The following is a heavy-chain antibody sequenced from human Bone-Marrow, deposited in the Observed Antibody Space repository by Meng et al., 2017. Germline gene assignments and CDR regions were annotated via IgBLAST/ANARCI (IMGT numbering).Heavy chain of an antibody. D-gene: IGHD3-10*01. CDR3: VRDVHHPWFS. CDR1: GFTFNNYA. Sequence: EVQLLESGGGLVQPGGSLRLSCAASGFTFNNYAMSWVRQAPGKGLEWVSGISDSDDSTYHADSVKGRFIISRDNSKNTLYLQMNSLRAEDTAVYYCVRDVHHPWFSWGQGTLVTVSS. V-gene: IGHV3-23*01. CDR2: ISDSDDST. J-gene: IGHJ5*02.